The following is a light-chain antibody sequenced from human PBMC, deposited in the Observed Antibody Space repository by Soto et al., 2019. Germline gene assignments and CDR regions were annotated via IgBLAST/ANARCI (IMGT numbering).Light chain of an antibody. V-gene: IGKV3-15*01. CDR3: QQYIRWPLT. CDR2: GAS. Sequence: EIVLTQSPATLSLSPGERATLSCRASQRVSSYLAWFQQKPGQAPRLLIYGASTRATGTPARFSGSGSGTEFTLTISSLQSEDFAVYYCQQYIRWPLTFGGGTKVEIK. CDR1: QRVSSY. J-gene: IGKJ4*01.